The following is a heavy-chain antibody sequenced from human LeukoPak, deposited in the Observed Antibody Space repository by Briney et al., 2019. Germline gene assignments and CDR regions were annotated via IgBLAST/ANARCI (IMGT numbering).Heavy chain of an antibody. CDR3: TRDQTPYY. J-gene: IGHJ4*02. CDR2: IRSKVYGGTP. Sequence: GGSLRLSCAASGFTFSSYSMNWVRQAPGKGLEWVGFIRSKVYGGTPEYAASVKGRFTISRDDSKGVAYLQMNSLKTEDTAVYYCTRDQTPYYWGQGTLVTVSS. CDR1: GFTFSSYS. V-gene: IGHV3-49*04.